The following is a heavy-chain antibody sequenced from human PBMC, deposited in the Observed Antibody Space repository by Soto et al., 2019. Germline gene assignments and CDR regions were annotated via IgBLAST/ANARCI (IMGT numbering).Heavy chain of an antibody. CDR3: ARSGGEQQLVPDY. Sequence: QVQLVESGGGVVQPGRSLRLSCAASGFTFSSYGMHWVRQAPGKGLEWVAVISYDGSNKYYADSVKGRFTISRDNSKNTLYLQMNSLRAEDTAVYYCARSGGEQQLVPDYWGQGTLVTVSS. J-gene: IGHJ4*02. CDR1: GFTFSSYG. D-gene: IGHD6-13*01. CDR2: ISYDGSNK. V-gene: IGHV3-30*03.